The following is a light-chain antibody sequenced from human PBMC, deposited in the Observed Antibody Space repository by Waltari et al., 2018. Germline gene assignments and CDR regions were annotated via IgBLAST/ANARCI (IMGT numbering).Light chain of an antibody. Sequence: ELVLTQSPGTLSLSPGDRASLSCRASQSLSNNYVAWYQHKPGQAPRLLIFDASRRATGIPDRFSGGGSGTDFTLTISSLEPEDFAVYYCQKYGSTPRPFGGGTKVEIK. CDR3: QKYGSTPRP. V-gene: IGKV3-20*01. J-gene: IGKJ4*01. CDR1: QSLSNNY. CDR2: DAS.